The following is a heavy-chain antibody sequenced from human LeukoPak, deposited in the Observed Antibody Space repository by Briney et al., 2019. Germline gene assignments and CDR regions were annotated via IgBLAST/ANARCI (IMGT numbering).Heavy chain of an antibody. CDR3: ARDRGPHDYGDYHWFDP. CDR1: GFTFSTYW. V-gene: IGHV3-74*01. D-gene: IGHD4-17*01. J-gene: IGHJ5*02. CDR2: INSDGSST. Sequence: SGGSLRLSCAASGFTFSTYWMHWVRQAPGKGLVWVSRINSDGSSTSYADSVKGRFTISRDNAKNSLYLQMNSLRAEDTALYHCARDRGPHDYGDYHWFDPWGQGTLVTVSS.